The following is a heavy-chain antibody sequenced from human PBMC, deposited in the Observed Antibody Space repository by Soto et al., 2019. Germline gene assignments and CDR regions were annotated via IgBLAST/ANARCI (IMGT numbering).Heavy chain of an antibody. D-gene: IGHD1-1*01. CDR1: GFTFSGSW. CDR2: ISSDGSSA. J-gene: IGHJ4*02. CDR3: AKAPAYKYYFDY. Sequence: PGGSLRLSCAASGFTFSGSWMHWVRQAPGKGLVWVSRISSDGSSATYADSVKGRFTISRDNSKNTLYLQMNSLRAEDTAVYYCAKAPAYKYYFDYWGQGTLVTVSS. V-gene: IGHV3-74*01.